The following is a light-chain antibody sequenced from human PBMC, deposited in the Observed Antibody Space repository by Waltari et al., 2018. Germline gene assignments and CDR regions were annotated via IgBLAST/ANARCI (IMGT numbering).Light chain of an antibody. J-gene: IGKJ4*01. CDR3: QQYDASPLT. V-gene: IGKV4-1*01. Sequence: DIVMTQSPDSLAVSLGERATINCKSSQSVLYSSNNKNYLAWYQQKAGQPPKLLIYWASTRASGVPDRFSGSGSGTDFTLTISRLQAEDEAVYYCQQYDASPLTFGGGTKVEIK. CDR1: QSVLYSSNNKNY. CDR2: WAS.